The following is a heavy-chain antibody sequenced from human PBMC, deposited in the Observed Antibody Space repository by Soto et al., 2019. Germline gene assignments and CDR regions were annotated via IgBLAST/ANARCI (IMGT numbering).Heavy chain of an antibody. CDR3: ATDFPTMVRGVRGLDY. D-gene: IGHD3-10*01. CDR2: FDPEDGET. J-gene: IGHJ4*02. CDR1: GYPLTELS. Sequence: ASVKVSCKVSGYPLTELSMHWVRQAPGKGLEWMGGFDPEDGETIYAQKFQGRVTMTEDTSTDTAYMELSSLRSEDTAVYYCATDFPTMVRGVRGLDYWGQGTLVTVSS. V-gene: IGHV1-24*01.